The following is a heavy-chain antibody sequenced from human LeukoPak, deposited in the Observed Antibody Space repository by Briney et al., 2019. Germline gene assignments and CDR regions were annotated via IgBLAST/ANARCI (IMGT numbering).Heavy chain of an antibody. CDR3: ARLTGSWYQDWYFDL. D-gene: IGHD6-13*01. Sequence: PSETLSLTCTVSGGSISSYDWSWIRQPAGQGMEWIGRIYTSESTKYNPSLKSRVTMSLDTSKKQFSLKLSSVTATDTAVYYCARLTGSWYQDWYFDLWGRGTLVTVSS. V-gene: IGHV4-4*07. CDR2: IYTSEST. CDR1: GGSISSYD. J-gene: IGHJ2*01.